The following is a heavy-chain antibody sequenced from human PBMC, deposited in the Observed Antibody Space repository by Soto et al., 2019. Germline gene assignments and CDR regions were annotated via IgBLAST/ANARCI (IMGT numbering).Heavy chain of an antibody. CDR2: IYYSGST. J-gene: IGHJ5*02. V-gene: IGHV4-30-4*01. CDR1: GGSISSGDYY. CDR3: SRERPDGARLDP. D-gene: IGHD6-6*01. Sequence: QVQLQESGPGLVKPSQTLSLTCTVSGGSISSGDYYWSWIRQPPGKGLEWIGYIYYSGSTYYNPSLKSRVTISVDTSKNQFSLKLSSVTAADTAVYYWSRERPDGARLDPWGQGTLVTVSS.